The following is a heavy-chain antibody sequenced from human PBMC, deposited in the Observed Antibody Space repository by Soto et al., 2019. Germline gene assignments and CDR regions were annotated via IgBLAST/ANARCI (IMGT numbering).Heavy chain of an antibody. D-gene: IGHD3-3*01. J-gene: IGHJ6*02. CDR1: GFTFSSYA. Sequence: PGGSLRLSCAASGFTFSSYAMHWVRQAPGKGLEWVAVISYDGSNKYYADSVKGRFTISRDNSKNTLYLQMNSLRAEDTAVYYCARDELGSLVLRFLEWSPRSSYGMDVWGQGTTVTVSS. V-gene: IGHV3-30-3*01. CDR2: ISYDGSNK. CDR3: ARDELGSLVLRFLEWSPRSSYGMDV.